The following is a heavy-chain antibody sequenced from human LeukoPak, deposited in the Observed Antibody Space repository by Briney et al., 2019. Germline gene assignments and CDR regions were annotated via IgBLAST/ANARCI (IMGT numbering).Heavy chain of an antibody. CDR1: GFTFDDYA. V-gene: IGHV3-9*03. Sequence: GGSLRLSCAASGFTFDDYAMHWVRQAPGKGLEWVSGISWNSGSIGYADSVKGRFTISRDNAKNSLYLQMNSLRAEDMALYYCAKDTLSRPYSYGYGVIDYWGQGTLVTVSS. J-gene: IGHJ4*02. D-gene: IGHD5-18*01. CDR3: AKDTLSRPYSYGYGVIDY. CDR2: ISWNSGSI.